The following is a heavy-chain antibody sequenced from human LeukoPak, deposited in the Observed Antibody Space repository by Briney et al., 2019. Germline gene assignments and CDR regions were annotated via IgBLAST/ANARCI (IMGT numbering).Heavy chain of an antibody. CDR1: GFTFSSVS. D-gene: IGHD2-8*02. J-gene: IGHJ4*02. CDR3: ARPTNWWGYFDY. Sequence: QSGGSLRLSCAASGFTFSSVSMNWVRQAPGKGLEWVSYISSRSSTIYYADSVKGRFTISRDNAKNSPYLQMNSLRDEDTAVYYCARPTNWWGYFDYWGQGTLVTVSS. CDR2: ISSRSSTI. V-gene: IGHV3-48*02.